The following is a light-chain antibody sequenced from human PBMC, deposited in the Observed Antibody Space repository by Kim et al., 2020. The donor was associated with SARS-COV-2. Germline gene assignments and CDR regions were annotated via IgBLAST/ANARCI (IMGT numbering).Light chain of an antibody. CDR1: QGIGNY. CDR3: LQHHSYPVT. V-gene: IGKV1-17*03. Sequence: ASVGDRGTITCRASQGIGNYFAWFQQKPGKVPKRLIYAASSLQSGVPSRFSGSGFGTEFTLTINSLQPEDSATYYCLQHHSYPVTFGQGTKVDIK. CDR2: AAS. J-gene: IGKJ1*01.